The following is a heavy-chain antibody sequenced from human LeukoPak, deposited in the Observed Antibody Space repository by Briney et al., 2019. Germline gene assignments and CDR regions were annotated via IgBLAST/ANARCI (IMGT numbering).Heavy chain of an antibody. J-gene: IGHJ4*02. Sequence: PGGPLRLSCAASGFTFSSYGMHWVRQAPGKGLEWVAVISNDVSTKYYADSVKGRFTISRDNSKNTLYLQINSLRAEDTAVYYCAKETSSSGWYQGRLYFDYWGRGTLVTVSS. D-gene: IGHD6-19*01. CDR3: AKETSSSGWYQGRLYFDY. V-gene: IGHV3-30*18. CDR2: ISNDVSTK. CDR1: GFTFSSYG.